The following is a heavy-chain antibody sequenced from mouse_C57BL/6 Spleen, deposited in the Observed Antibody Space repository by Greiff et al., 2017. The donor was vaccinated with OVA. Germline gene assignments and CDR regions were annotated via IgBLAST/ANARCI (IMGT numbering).Heavy chain of an antibody. CDR3: TREEASSSYYYAMDY. V-gene: IGHV1-55*01. J-gene: IGHJ4*01. Sequence: QVQLQQPGAELVKPGASVKMSCKASGYTFTSYWITWVKQRPGQGLECISSLYPFLLRPPSNEKFKSKATLTVDTSSSTAYMQLSSLTSEDSAVYYCTREEASSSYYYAMDYWGQGTSVTVSS. D-gene: IGHD1-1*01. CDR2: LYPFLLRP. CDR1: GYTFTSYW.